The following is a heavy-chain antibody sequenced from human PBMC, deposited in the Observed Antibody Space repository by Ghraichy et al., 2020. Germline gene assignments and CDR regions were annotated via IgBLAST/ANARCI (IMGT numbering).Heavy chain of an antibody. CDR2: VNPGSGNA. CDR3: ARGFHYSYNKEFDY. Sequence: ASVKVSCKASGYTFSDYDINWVRQAAGQGLEWMGWVNPGSGNAGYAQKFQDRIIMTRDTSVSTAYMELSSLRSEDTAVYFCARGFHYSYNKEFDYWGLGTLVTVSS. V-gene: IGHV1-8*01. CDR1: GYTFSDYD. D-gene: IGHD2-15*01. J-gene: IGHJ4*02.